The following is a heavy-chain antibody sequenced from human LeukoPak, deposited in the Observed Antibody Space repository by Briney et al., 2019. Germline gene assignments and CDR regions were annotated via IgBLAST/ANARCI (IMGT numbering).Heavy chain of an antibody. J-gene: IGHJ6*03. D-gene: IGHD1-26*01. V-gene: IGHV4-4*07. CDR3: ARGWGYMDV. Sequence: SETLSLTCTVSGGSISGDHWSWIRQPAGKGLEWIGRINTSGNSNYNPSLKSRVTMSVDTSKNQFSLKLSSVTAADTAVYYCARGWGYMDVWGKGTTVTVSS. CDR1: GGSISGDH. CDR2: INTSGNS.